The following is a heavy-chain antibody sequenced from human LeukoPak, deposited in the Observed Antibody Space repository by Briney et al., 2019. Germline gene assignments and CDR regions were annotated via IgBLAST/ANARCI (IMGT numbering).Heavy chain of an antibody. Sequence: ASVTVSCKASGYTFTNYYTHWMRQAPGQGLEWMGLINPSGGSASYAQKFQGRVTMTRDTSTSTVYMELSSLRSEDTAVYYCAGAVVAEQKGGFGYWGQGTLVTVSS. J-gene: IGHJ4*02. CDR3: AGAVVAEQKGGFGY. D-gene: IGHD2-15*01. CDR1: GYTFTNYY. CDR2: INPSGGSA. V-gene: IGHV1-46*01.